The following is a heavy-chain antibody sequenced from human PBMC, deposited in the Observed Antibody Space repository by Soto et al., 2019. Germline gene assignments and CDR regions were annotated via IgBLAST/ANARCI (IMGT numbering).Heavy chain of an antibody. CDR1: GFTFASHA. Sequence: EVQVVESGGGLVQPGGSLRLSCEASGFTFASHAMSWVRQTPGKGLEWVSAISSSGGGTYYADSVKGRFTISRDNSKNTLYLQMNSLRAEDTAVYYCAKDKYYGSGSYYPSRGNDYYMDVWGKGTTVTVSS. J-gene: IGHJ6*03. D-gene: IGHD3-10*01. V-gene: IGHV3-23*04. CDR3: AKDKYYGSGSYYPSRGNDYYMDV. CDR2: ISSSGGGT.